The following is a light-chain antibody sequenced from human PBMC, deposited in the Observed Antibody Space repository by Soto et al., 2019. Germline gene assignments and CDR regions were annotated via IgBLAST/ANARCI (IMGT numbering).Light chain of an antibody. Sequence: QSALTQPRSVSGSPGQSVTISCTGTSSDVGVYKYVSWYQQHPGKAPKLMIYDVTQRPSGVPDRFSGSKSGNMASLTISGLQADDEADYYCCSYAGNYVVFGGGTKLTVL. V-gene: IGLV2-11*01. CDR3: CSYAGNYVV. CDR2: DVT. CDR1: SSDVGVYKY. J-gene: IGLJ3*02.